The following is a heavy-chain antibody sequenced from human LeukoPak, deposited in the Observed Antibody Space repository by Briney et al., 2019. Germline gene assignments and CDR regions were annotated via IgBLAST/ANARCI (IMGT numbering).Heavy chain of an antibody. J-gene: IGHJ4*02. CDR1: GGSIRSSSSY. D-gene: IGHD2-2*01. V-gene: IGHV4-39*01. CDR3: ARPTGYCSSGNCYEYFDH. Sequence: SETLSLTCTVSGGSIRSSSSYWGWIRQPPGQGLEWIGTIYYSGSTYYNPSLKSRVTISVDMSTNQFSLRLSSVTAADTAVYYCARPTGYCSSGNCYEYFDHWGQGTLVTVSS. CDR2: IYYSGST.